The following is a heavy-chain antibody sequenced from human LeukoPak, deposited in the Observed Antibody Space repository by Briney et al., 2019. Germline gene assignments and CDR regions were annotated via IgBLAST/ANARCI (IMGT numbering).Heavy chain of an antibody. D-gene: IGHD3-22*01. CDR2: IYYSGTT. J-gene: IGHJ4*02. V-gene: IGHV4-59*06. CDR3: ARADYYGSSAYPY. Sequence: SETLSLTCSVSDGSINTYYWSCIRQPAGKGLEWIGYIYYSGTTFYNPSLKSRVTISIDTSKNHFSLKLTSVTAADTAVYYCARADYYGSSAYPYWGQGTLVTVSS. CDR1: DGSINTYY.